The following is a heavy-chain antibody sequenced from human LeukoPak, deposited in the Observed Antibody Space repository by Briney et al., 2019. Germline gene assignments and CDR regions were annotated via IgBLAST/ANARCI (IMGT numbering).Heavy chain of an antibody. CDR2: IWYDGSNK. D-gene: IGHD5-12*01. CDR1: GFTFSSYG. J-gene: IGHJ4*02. V-gene: IGHV3-33*01. CDR3: AGAYSGFSSRGFDY. Sequence: GGSLRLSCATSGFTFSSYGMHWVRQAPGKGLEWVADIWYDGSNKYYADSVKGRFTISRDNSKNTVSLQMTSLRAEDTAVYYYAGAYSGFSSRGFDYWGQGTLVSVSS.